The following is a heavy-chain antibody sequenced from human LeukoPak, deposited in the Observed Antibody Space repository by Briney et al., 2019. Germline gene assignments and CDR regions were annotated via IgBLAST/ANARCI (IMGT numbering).Heavy chain of an antibody. CDR3: ARFPCSGDSCYSGIRAFHI. CDR2: INDSGTT. Sequence: SETLSLTCAVYGGSLSGYYWNWIRQSPGKVLEWIGAINDSGTTNYNPSVKSRATISIDRSRKQFSLRLTSVTAADTAVYYCARFPCSGDSCYSGIRAFHIWGQGTTVIVSS. D-gene: IGHD2-15*01. V-gene: IGHV4-34*01. J-gene: IGHJ3*02. CDR1: GGSLSGYY.